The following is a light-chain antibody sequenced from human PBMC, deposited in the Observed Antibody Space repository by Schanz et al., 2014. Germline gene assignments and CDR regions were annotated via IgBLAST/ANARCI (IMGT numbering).Light chain of an antibody. J-gene: IGLJ2*01. CDR3: TSYAGSNRV. CDR2: EVS. V-gene: IGLV2-8*01. Sequence: QSALTQPASVSGSPGQSITISCTGTSNDVGGYDHVSWYQQHPGKAPKVVIYEVSKRPSGVPDRFSGSKSGNTASLTISGLQAEDEADYYCTSYAGSNRVFGGGTKVTVL. CDR1: SNDVGGYDH.